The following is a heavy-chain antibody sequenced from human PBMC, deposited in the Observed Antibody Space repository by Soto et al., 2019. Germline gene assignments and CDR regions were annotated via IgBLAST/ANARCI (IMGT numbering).Heavy chain of an antibody. Sequence: QVQLQESGPGLVKPSQTLSLTCTVSGGSISSGGYYWSWIRQHPGKGLEWIGYIYYSGSTYYNPSLKSRVTISVDTSKNQFSLKLSSVTAADTAVYYCARGGEDLGMVVGGNWFDPWGQGTLVTVSS. CDR1: GGSISSGGYY. D-gene: IGHD2-21*01. CDR2: IYYSGST. CDR3: ARGGEDLGMVVGGNWFDP. J-gene: IGHJ5*02. V-gene: IGHV4-31*03.